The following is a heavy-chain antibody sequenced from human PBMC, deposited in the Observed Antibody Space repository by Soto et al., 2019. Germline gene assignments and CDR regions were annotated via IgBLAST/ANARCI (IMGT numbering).Heavy chain of an antibody. D-gene: IGHD1-26*01. CDR1: GYTFTSYG. CDR3: AGDSAVVAWELLRGGYYFYGMDV. V-gene: IGHV1-18*01. J-gene: IGHJ6*02. Sequence: QVQLVQSGAEVKKPGASVKVSCKASGYTFTSYGISWVRQAPGQGLEWMGWISAYNGNTNYAQKLQGRVTMTTDTSTSTAYMELRSLRADDTAVYYCAGDSAVVAWELLRGGYYFYGMDVWGQGTTVTVSS. CDR2: ISAYNGNT.